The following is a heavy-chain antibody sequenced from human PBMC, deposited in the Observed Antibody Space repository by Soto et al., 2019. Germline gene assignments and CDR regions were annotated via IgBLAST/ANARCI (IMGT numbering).Heavy chain of an antibody. Sequence: PGGSLRLSCVASRFTFTSYAMSWVRQAPGKGLEWVAAISASGGATIRADSVKGRLTISRDNSKNTLYLQMNSLRAEDTAVYYCAKDVEGGSLFRGAFDYWGQGTQVTVSS. V-gene: IGHV3-23*01. CDR1: RFTFTSYA. CDR3: AKDVEGGSLFRGAFDY. D-gene: IGHD1-26*01. CDR2: ISASGGAT. J-gene: IGHJ4*02.